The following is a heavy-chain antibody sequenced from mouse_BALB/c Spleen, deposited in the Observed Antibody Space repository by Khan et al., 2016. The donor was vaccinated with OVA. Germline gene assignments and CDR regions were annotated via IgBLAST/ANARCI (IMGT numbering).Heavy chain of an antibody. CDR3: ARRGLRWDLDY. Sequence: VQLQQSGAELAKPGASVKMSCKASGYTFINYWILWVKQRPGQGLEWIGYINHSIGDTENNQNFKEKATLTADKSSRTSYMQLSSLTSEDSAVYYCARRGLRWDLDYWGQGTTLTVSS. J-gene: IGHJ2*01. D-gene: IGHD1-1*02. CDR2: INHSIGDT. CDR1: GYTFINYW. V-gene: IGHV1-7*01.